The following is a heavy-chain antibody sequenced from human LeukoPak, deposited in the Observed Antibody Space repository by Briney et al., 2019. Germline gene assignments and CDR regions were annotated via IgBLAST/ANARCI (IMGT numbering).Heavy chain of an antibody. J-gene: IGHJ4*02. Sequence: PGRSLRLSCAASGFTFSSYGMHWVRQAPGKGLEWVAVISYDGSNKYYADSVKGRFTISRDNSKNTLYLQMNSLRAEDTAVYYCAKDRGGLLDYWGQGTLVTVSS. V-gene: IGHV3-30*18. D-gene: IGHD2-15*01. CDR3: AKDRGGLLDY. CDR2: ISYDGSNK. CDR1: GFTFSSYG.